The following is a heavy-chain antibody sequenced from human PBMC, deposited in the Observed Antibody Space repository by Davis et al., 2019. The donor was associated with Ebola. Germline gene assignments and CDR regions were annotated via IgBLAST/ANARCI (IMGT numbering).Heavy chain of an antibody. J-gene: IGHJ4*02. D-gene: IGHD1-1*01. CDR3: ARALHDEVLDY. CDR2: VSHNERER. CDR1: GFIFRNYA. V-gene: IGHV3-30*04. Sequence: GESLKISCAASGFIFRNYAMHWVRQAPGKGLEWVAVVSHNERERFYGESVQGRFTISRDNSENVLYLQMDSLRPDDTAIYFCARALHDEVLDYWGQGKVVTVSA.